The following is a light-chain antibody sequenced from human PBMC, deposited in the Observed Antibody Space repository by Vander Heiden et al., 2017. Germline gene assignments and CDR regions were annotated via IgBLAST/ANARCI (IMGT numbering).Light chain of an antibody. Sequence: DNVMTQTAPALPLCLRERATINCKSSQSVLDSSNNKNYLAWYQQKPGQPPKLLIYWASSRESGVPDRFSGSGSGTDFTLTISSLQAEDVAVYYCQQDYSTPRTFGQGTKMEIK. CDR3: QQDYSTPRT. V-gene: IGKV4-1*01. J-gene: IGKJ2*02. CDR2: WAS. CDR1: QSVLDSSNNKNY.